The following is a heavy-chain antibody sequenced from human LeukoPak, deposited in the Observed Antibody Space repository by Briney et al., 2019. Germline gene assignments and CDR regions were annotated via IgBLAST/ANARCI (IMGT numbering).Heavy chain of an antibody. V-gene: IGHV3-74*01. CDR3: ARDSSGYQGFDL. Sequence: PGGSLRLSCAASGFTFSNYWMHWVRQAPGKGLVWVSRINSDGSSTSYADSVKGRFTISRDNAKNTVYLQMNSLRVEDTALYYCARDSSGYQGFDLWGRGTLVTVSS. CDR1: GFTFSNYW. CDR2: INSDGSST. J-gene: IGHJ2*01. D-gene: IGHD3-22*01.